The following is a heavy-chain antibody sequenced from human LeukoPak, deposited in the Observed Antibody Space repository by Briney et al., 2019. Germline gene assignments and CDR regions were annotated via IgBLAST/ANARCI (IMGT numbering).Heavy chain of an antibody. CDR3: ARALVGTFDY. J-gene: IGHJ4*02. Sequence: SETLSLTCTVSGGSISSGSYYWSWIRQPAGKGLEWIGRIYTSGSTNYNPSLKSRVTISVDTSKNQFSLKLSSVTAEDTAVYYCARALVGTFDYWGQGTLVTVSS. D-gene: IGHD6-13*01. CDR1: GGSISSGSYY. V-gene: IGHV4-61*02. CDR2: IYTSGST.